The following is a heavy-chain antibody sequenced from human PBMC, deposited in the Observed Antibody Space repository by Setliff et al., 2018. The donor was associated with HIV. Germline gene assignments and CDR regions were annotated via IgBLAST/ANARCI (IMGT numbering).Heavy chain of an antibody. CDR3: ARVVWTAAAGTLDYHYYGLDV. CDR1: GGSISSYY. Sequence: PSETLSLTCTVSGGSISSYYWSWIRQSPGKGLEWIGYTYTSGSTNYNHNPSLKSRVTISVDTSKNRFSLKLSSVTAADTAIYYCARVVWTAAAGTLDYHYYGLDVWGQGTTVTVSS. J-gene: IGHJ6*02. D-gene: IGHD6-13*01. CDR2: TYTSGST. V-gene: IGHV4-4*09.